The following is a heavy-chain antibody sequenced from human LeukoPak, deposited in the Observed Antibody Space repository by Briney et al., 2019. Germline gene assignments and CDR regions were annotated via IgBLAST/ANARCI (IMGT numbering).Heavy chain of an antibody. CDR2: TYYRSKWNN. V-gene: IGHV6-1*01. CDR1: GDSVSSNSTA. Sequence: SQTLSLTCAISGDSVSSNSTAWNWIRHPPSRGLELLGSTYYRSKWNNDYTVSVKSRITINPDTSKNQFSLQLNSVTPADTAVYYCARDAPPYYMDVWGKGTTVTVSS. CDR3: ARDAPPYYMDV. J-gene: IGHJ6*03.